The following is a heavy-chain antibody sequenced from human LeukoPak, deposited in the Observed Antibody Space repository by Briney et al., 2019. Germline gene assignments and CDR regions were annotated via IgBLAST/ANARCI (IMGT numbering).Heavy chain of an antibody. J-gene: IGHJ4*02. V-gene: IGHV1-2*06. CDR1: GYTFTGYY. CDR2: INPNSGGT. D-gene: IGHD7-27*01. Sequence: ASVKVSCKASGYTFTGYYMHWVRQAPGQGLEWMGRINPNSGGTNYARKFQGRVTMTRDTSISTAYMELSRLRSDDTAVYYCARVPRPTNWGPFDYWGQGTLVTVSS. CDR3: ARVPRPTNWGPFDY.